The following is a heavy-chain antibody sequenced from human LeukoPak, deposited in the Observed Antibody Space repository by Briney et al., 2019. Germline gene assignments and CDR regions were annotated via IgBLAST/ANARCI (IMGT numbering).Heavy chain of an antibody. V-gene: IGHV1-18*04. Sequence: ASVNVSCKASGYTFKNYGISWVRQAPGQGLEWMGWISTYNGDTKHAQKVQGRLTLTADASTSTAYMELRGLRSDDTAVYYCARGPSDTSGWYIWFDFWGQGTLVTVSS. J-gene: IGHJ5*01. CDR1: GYTFKNYG. D-gene: IGHD6-19*01. CDR3: ARGPSDTSGWYIWFDF. CDR2: ISTYNGDT.